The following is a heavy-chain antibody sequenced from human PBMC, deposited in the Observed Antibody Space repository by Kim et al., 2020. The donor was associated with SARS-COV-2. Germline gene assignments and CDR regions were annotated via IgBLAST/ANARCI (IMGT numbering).Heavy chain of an antibody. V-gene: IGHV3-48*03. CDR2: ISSSGSTI. D-gene: IGHD3-10*01. CDR3: ARSVIRTLYYYYGMDV. Sequence: GGSLRLSCAASGFTFSSYEMNWVRQAPGKGLEWVSYISSSGSTIYYADSVKGRFTISRDNAKNSLYLQMNSLRAEDTAVYYCARSVIRTLYYYYGMDVWGRGTTVTVSS. CDR1: GFTFSSYE. J-gene: IGHJ6*02.